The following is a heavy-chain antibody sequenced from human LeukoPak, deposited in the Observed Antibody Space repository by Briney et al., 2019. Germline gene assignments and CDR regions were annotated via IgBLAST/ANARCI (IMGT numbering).Heavy chain of an antibody. Sequence: SETLSLTCTVSGGSISSGGYYWSWIRQHPGKGLEWIGYIYYSGSTYYNPSLKSRVTISVDTSKNQFSLKLSSVTAADTAVYYCASSLEDSSGYYYSWFDPWGQETLVTVSS. J-gene: IGHJ5*02. CDR2: IYYSGST. V-gene: IGHV4-31*03. CDR3: ASSLEDSSGYYYSWFDP. D-gene: IGHD3-22*01. CDR1: GGSISSGGYY.